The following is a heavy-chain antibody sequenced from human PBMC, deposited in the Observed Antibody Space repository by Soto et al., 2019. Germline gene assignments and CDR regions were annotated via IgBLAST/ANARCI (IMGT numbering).Heavy chain of an antibody. CDR3: ASSTVTTPAY. CDR1: GFTFSSYG. V-gene: IGHV3-30*03. CDR2: ISYDGSNK. J-gene: IGHJ4*02. Sequence: LRLSCAASGFTFSSYGMHWVRQAPGKGLEWVAVISYDGSNKYYADSVKGRFTISRDNSKNTLYLQMNSLRAEDTAVYYCASSTVTTPAYWGQGTLVTVSS. D-gene: IGHD4-17*01.